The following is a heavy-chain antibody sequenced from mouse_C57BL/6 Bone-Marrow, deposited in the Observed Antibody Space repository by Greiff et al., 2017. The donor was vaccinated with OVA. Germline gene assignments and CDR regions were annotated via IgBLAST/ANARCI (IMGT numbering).Heavy chain of an antibody. D-gene: IGHD2-1*01. J-gene: IGHJ3*01. CDR2: IWSGGST. CDR3: ASYGTPFAY. Sequence: VKVVESGPGLVQPSQSLSITCTVSGFSLTSYGVHWVRQSPGKGLEWLGVIWSGGSTDYNAAFISRLSISKDNSKSQVFFKMNSLQADDTAIYYCASYGTPFAYWGQGTLVTVSA. V-gene: IGHV2-2*01. CDR1: GFSLTSYG.